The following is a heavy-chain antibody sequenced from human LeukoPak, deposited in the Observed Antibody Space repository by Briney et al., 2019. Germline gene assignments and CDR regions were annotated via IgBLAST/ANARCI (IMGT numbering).Heavy chain of an antibody. D-gene: IGHD1-14*01. Sequence: NTSETLSLTCTVSGGSISSSSYYWGWIRQPPGKGLEWIGSIYYSGSTYYNPSLKSRVTISVDTSKNQFSLKLSSVTAADTAVYYCARRAARKYNWFDPWGQGTLVTVSS. CDR1: GGSISSSSYY. V-gene: IGHV4-39*01. CDR3: ARRAARKYNWFDP. CDR2: IYYSGST. J-gene: IGHJ5*02.